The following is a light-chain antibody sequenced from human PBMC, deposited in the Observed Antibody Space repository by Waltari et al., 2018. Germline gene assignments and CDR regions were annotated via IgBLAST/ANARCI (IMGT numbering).Light chain of an antibody. Sequence: DIVMTQSPLSLPVTPGEPASISCRSSQSLLHNNGYNYLVWYLQKPGQSPQLLIYLGSNRASGVPDRFSGSGSGTDFALKISRVEADDVGVYYCMQALQTPLTFGGGTRVEIK. CDR1: QSLLHNNGYNY. V-gene: IGKV2-28*01. J-gene: IGKJ4*01. CDR3: MQALQTPLT. CDR2: LGS.